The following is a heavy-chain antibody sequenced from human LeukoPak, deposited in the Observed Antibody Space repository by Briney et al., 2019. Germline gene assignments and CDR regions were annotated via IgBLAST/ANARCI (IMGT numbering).Heavy chain of an antibody. V-gene: IGHV1-46*01. CDR1: GYTFTSNY. J-gene: IGHJ4*02. Sequence: ASVKVFCKASGYTFTSNYIHWVRQASGQGLEWMGMIYPRDGSTSYAQKFQGRVTVTRDTSTSTVHMELSGLRSEDTAVYYCARDQEGFDYWGQGTLVTVSS. CDR2: IYPRDGST. CDR3: ARDQEGFDY.